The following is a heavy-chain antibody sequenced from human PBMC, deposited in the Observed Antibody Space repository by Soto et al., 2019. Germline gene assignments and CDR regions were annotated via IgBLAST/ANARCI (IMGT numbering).Heavy chain of an antibody. J-gene: IGHJ6*02. V-gene: IGHV4-61*01. D-gene: IGHD3-9*01. Sequence: KPSDPLSLTCTVSHGSVSSTSYSWTWFRQPPGKGLEWIGHIHHRGSTKYNPSHESRVTISADTPKNQLSLRLKSETAADTAVYYCARDHDMLASPPRSPHCYYAMNVWGQGTKVTVSS. CDR1: HGSVSSTSYS. CDR3: ARDHDMLASPPRSPHCYYAMNV. CDR2: IHHRGST.